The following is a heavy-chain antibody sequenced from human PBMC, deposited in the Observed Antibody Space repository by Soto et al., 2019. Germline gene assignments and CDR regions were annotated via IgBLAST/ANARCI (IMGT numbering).Heavy chain of an antibody. D-gene: IGHD3-3*01. CDR1: GGSFSGYY. CDR2: INHSGST. CDR3: ARGPGGNNFWSGYHANRVQLKNFDY. Sequence: PSETLSLTCAVYGGSFSGYYWSWIRQPPGKGLEWIGEINHSGSTNYNPSLKSRVTISVDTSKNQFSLKLSSVTAADTAVYYCARGPGGNNFWSGYHANRVQLKNFDYWGQGTLVTVSS. J-gene: IGHJ4*02. V-gene: IGHV4-34*01.